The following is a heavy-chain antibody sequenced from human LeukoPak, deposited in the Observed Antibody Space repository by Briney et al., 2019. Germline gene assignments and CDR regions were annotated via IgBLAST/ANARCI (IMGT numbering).Heavy chain of an antibody. D-gene: IGHD2-8*01. CDR2: IRADGGGT. J-gene: IGHJ3*01. Sequence: PGGSLRLSCTGSGFTFSKYALIWVRRAPGQALEWISAIRADGGGTSYAAAAKGRFTVSRDNSKNTLYLQMNSLRVEDTAVYYCARDPNGDYIGAFDFWGQGIVVTVSS. CDR3: ARDPNGDYIGAFDF. CDR1: GFTFSKYA. V-gene: IGHV3-23*01.